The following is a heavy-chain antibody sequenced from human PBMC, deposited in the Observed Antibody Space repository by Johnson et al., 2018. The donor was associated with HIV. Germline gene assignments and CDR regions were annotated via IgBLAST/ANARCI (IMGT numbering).Heavy chain of an antibody. Sequence: VQLVESGGGVVRPGGSLRLSCAASGFTFSDYYMSWIRQAPGKGLEWVAVISYDGSNTYYADSVKGRFTISRDNAKNSLYLQMNSLTPEDTALYYCARAVTTASGDAFDIWGQGTMVTVSS. CDR3: ARAVTTASGDAFDI. V-gene: IGHV3-30*03. J-gene: IGHJ3*02. CDR1: GFTFSDYY. D-gene: IGHD4-17*01. CDR2: ISYDGSNT.